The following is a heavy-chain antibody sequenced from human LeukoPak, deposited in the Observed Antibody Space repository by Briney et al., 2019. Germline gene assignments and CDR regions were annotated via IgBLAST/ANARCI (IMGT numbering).Heavy chain of an antibody. CDR1: GFTFSSYW. CDR2: INSDGSST. V-gene: IGHV3-74*01. D-gene: IGHD6-19*01. J-gene: IGHJ6*04. CDR3: ARRGYSSGWSYYYGMDV. Sequence: PGGSLRLSCAASGFTFSSYWMHWVRQAPGKGLVWVSRINSDGSSTSYADSVKGRFTISRDNAKNTLYLQMNSLRAEDTAVYYCARRGYSSGWSYYYGMDVWGKGTTVTVSS.